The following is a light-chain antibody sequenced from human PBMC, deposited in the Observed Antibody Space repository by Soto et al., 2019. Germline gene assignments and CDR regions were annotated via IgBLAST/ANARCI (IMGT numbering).Light chain of an antibody. CDR3: MQALQTSYT. CDR2: LGS. CDR1: QSLLHSNGYNY. J-gene: IGKJ2*01. Sequence: DLVMTQSPLSLPVTPGEPASISCRSSQSLLHSNGYNYLDWYLQKPGQSPQLLIYLGSNRASGVPVRFSGSGSGTDFTLKISRVEAEDVGVYYCMQALQTSYTFGQGTKLEIK. V-gene: IGKV2-28*01.